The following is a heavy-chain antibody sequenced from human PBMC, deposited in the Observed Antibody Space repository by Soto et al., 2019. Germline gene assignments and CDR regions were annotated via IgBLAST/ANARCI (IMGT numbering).Heavy chain of an antibody. CDR1: GFTFSSYA. Sequence: GGSLRLSCAASGFTFSSYAMHWVRQAPGKGLEWVAVISYDGSNKYYADSVKGRFTISRDNSKNTLYLQMNSLRAEDTAVYYCARGPGGVYYYYYGMDDWGQGTTVTVSS. J-gene: IGHJ6*02. CDR2: ISYDGSNK. V-gene: IGHV3-30-3*01. D-gene: IGHD3-16*01. CDR3: ARGPGGVYYYYYGMDD.